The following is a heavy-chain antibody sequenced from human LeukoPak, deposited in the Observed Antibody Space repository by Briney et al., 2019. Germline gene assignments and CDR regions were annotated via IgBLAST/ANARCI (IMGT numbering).Heavy chain of an antibody. J-gene: IGHJ4*02. CDR3: ARPLRGATTPFDY. CDR1: GYSFKHCW. V-gene: IGHV5-51*01. D-gene: IGHD1-26*01. Sequence: GESLKISCKASGYSFKHCWIGWVRQMPEKGLEFMGVIWPGDSQTRYSPSFQGQATMSVDQSTSTAYLQWSSLKASDTAMYYCARPLRGATTPFDYWGQGTLVTVSS. CDR2: IWPGDSQT.